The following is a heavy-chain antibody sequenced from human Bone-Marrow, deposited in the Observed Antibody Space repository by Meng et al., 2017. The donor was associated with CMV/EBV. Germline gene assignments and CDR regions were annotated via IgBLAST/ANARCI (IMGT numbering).Heavy chain of an antibody. CDR3: ARADSSGYYGGEDYYYYYGMDV. Sequence: GGSLRLSCAASGFTFSSYEMNWVRQAPGKGLEWVSYISSSGNTIYYADFVKGRFTISRDNAKNSLYLQMNSLRAEDTAVYYCARADSSGYYGGEDYYYYYGMDVWGQGTTVTVSS. V-gene: IGHV3-48*03. CDR1: GFTFSSYE. CDR2: ISSSGNTI. D-gene: IGHD3-22*01. J-gene: IGHJ6*02.